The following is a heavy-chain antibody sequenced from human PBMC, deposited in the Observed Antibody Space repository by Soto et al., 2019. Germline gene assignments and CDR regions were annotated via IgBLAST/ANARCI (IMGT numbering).Heavy chain of an antibody. J-gene: IGHJ4*02. Sequence: GGSLRLSCSASGFSSRNYDIHWVRQAPGKGLEWVAIISYVRSNKYYADSVKGRFTISRDNSKNTLYLQMNSLRPEDTAVYYCAKLGHCSGGTCYYFDFWGRGTLVTVSS. D-gene: IGHD2-15*01. CDR1: GFSSRNYD. CDR2: ISYVRSNK. V-gene: IGHV3-30*18. CDR3: AKLGHCSGGTCYYFDF.